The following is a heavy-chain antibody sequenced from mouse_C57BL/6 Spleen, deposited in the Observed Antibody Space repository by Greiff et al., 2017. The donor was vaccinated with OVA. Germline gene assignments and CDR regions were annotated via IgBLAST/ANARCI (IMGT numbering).Heavy chain of an antibody. CDR2: ISYDGSN. CDR3: ARDYGGLYYAMDY. CDR1: GYSITSGYY. J-gene: IGHJ4*01. D-gene: IGHD1-1*01. Sequence: VQLKESGPGLVKPSQSLSLTCSVTGYSITSGYYWNWIRQFPGNKLEWMGYISYDGSNNYNPSLKNRISITRDTSKNQFFLKLNSVTTEDTATYYCARDYGGLYYAMDYWGQGTSVTVSS. V-gene: IGHV3-6*01.